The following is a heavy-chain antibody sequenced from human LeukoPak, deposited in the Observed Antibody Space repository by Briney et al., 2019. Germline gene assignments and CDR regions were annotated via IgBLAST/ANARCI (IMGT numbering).Heavy chain of an antibody. CDR2: INHSGST. Sequence: SETLSLTCTVSGGSINSRSYYWSWIRQPPGKGLEWIGEINHSGSTNYNPSLKSRVTISVDTSKNQFSLKLSSVTAADTAVYYCARSFTIFGVVSHHDYWGRGTLVTVSS. V-gene: IGHV4-39*07. CDR3: ARSFTIFGVVSHHDY. J-gene: IGHJ4*02. D-gene: IGHD3-3*01. CDR1: GGSINSRSYY.